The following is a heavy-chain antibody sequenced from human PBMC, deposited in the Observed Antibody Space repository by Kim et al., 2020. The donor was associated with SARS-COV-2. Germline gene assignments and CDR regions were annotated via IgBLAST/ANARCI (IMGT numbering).Heavy chain of an antibody. CDR1: GFTFSSYS. D-gene: IGHD2-2*01. Sequence: GGSLRLSCAASGFTFSSYSMNWVRQAPGKGLEWVSSISSSSSYIYYADSVKGRFTISRDNAKNSLYLQMNSLRAEDTAVYYCARARGCSSTSCFQSYGMDVWGQGTTVTVSS. CDR3: ARARGCSSTSCFQSYGMDV. J-gene: IGHJ6*02. V-gene: IGHV3-21*01. CDR2: ISSSSSYI.